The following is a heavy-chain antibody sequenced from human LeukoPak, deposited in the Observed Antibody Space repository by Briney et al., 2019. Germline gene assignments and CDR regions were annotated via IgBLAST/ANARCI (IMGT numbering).Heavy chain of an antibody. D-gene: IGHD3-22*01. CDR1: GGSISSYY. Sequence: SETLSLTCTVTGGSISSYYWSWIRQPPGKGLEWIGYIYYSGSTNYNPSLRSRVTISVDTSKNQFSLDLRSVTAADTAVYYCARGPHYHDSSGYSPSYSYAMDVWGQGTTVTVSS. J-gene: IGHJ6*02. V-gene: IGHV4-59*01. CDR3: ARGPHYHDSSGYSPSYSYAMDV. CDR2: IYYSGST.